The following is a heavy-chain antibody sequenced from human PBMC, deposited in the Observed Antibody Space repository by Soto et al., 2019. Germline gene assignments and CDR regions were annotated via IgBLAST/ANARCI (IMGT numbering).Heavy chain of an antibody. CDR1: GFTFSSDA. D-gene: IGHD6-19*01. Sequence: PWGSLRLSCAASGFTFSSDAMSWFRQAPGKGLEWVSAISGSGGSTYYADSVKGRFTISRDNSKNTLYLQMNSLRAEDTAVYYCAKDLAVGRSGGYFKHWGQGPLVTVSS. V-gene: IGHV3-23*01. CDR2: ISGSGGST. CDR3: AKDLAVGRSGGYFKH. J-gene: IGHJ1*01.